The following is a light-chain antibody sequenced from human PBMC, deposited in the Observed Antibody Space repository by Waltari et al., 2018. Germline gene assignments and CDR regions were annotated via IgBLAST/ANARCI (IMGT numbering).Light chain of an antibody. CDR3: MQGTHWPRT. J-gene: IGKJ2*01. CDR2: KVS. Sequence: DVVMTQSPLSLPVIFGQPASISCRSSQSLVHSDGKTYLNWFPQRPGQSPRRLIYKVSNRDSGVPDRFSASGSGSDFTLKISRVEAEDVGVYYCMQGTHWPRTFGHGTKLEI. CDR1: QSLVHSDGKTY. V-gene: IGKV2-30*02.